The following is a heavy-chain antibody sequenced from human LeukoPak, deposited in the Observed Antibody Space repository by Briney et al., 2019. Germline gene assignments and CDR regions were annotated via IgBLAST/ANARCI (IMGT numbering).Heavy chain of an antibody. D-gene: IGHD2-15*01. CDR1: VDSISSNNYY. V-gene: IGHV4-39*01. CDR2: IFYRGNT. Sequence: SETLSLTCTVSVDSISSNNYYWGWIRQPPGKGLEWIGSIFYRGNTYYNPSLKSRVTISVDTPRNQFSLRLRSVTAPDTAVYYCARENCSGGSCQKSYDYWGQGILVTVFS. CDR3: ARENCSGGSCQKSYDY. J-gene: IGHJ4*02.